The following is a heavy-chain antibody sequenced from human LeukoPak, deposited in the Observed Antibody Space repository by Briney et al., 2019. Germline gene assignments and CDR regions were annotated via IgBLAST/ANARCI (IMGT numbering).Heavy chain of an antibody. CDR3: ARDLSSSWYGLDY. CDR1: GFTVSSNY. J-gene: IGHJ4*02. D-gene: IGHD6-13*01. V-gene: IGHV3-53*01. CDR2: IYSGGST. Sequence: GGSLRLSCAASGFTVSSNYMSWVRQAPGKGLEWVSVIYSGGSTYYADSVKGRFTISRDNSKNTLYLQMNNLRAEDTAVYYCARDLSSSWYGLDYWGQGTLVTVSS.